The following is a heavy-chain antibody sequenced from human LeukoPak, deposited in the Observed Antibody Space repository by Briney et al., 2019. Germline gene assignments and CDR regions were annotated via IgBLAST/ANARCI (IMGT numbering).Heavy chain of an antibody. CDR1: GFTFGDYA. CDR2: IRSKGYGGTT. D-gene: IGHD3-3*01. J-gene: IGHJ4*02. CDR3: AKVIDFWSGYFDY. Sequence: GGSLRLSCTGSGFTFGDYAISWFRQAPGKGLEWVGFIRSKGYGGTTEYAASVKGRFTISRDDSKNTLYLQMNSLRAEDTAVYYCAKVIDFWSGYFDYWGQGTLVTVSS. V-gene: IGHV3-49*03.